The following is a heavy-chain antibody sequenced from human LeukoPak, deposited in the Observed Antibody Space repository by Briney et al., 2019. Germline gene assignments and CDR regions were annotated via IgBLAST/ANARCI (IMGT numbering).Heavy chain of an antibody. CDR3: AKDQFPGSGYCSGSSCYGGFDS. Sequence: PGGSLRLSCAASGFTFSSYSMNWVRQAPGKGLEWVSSISSSSSYIYYADSVKGRFTISRDNAKNSLYLQMNSLRAEDTAVYSCAKDQFPGSGYCSGSSCYGGFDSWGQGALVTVSS. D-gene: IGHD2-2*03. V-gene: IGHV3-21*01. CDR2: ISSSSSYI. J-gene: IGHJ4*02. CDR1: GFTFSSYS.